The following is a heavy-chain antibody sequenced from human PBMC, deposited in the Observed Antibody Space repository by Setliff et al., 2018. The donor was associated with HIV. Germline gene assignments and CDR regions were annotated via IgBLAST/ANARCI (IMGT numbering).Heavy chain of an antibody. J-gene: IGHJ2*01. D-gene: IGHD2-8*01. CDR2: IYYSGIT. Sequence: SETLSLTCTVSGGSLSSGGYYWNWIRQHPGKGLEWIGNIYYSGITYYNPSLMSRVTISVDTSKNNFSLKLSSVTAADTAVYFCARDGRAKGVYSHWFLDLWGRGTLVTVSS. CDR1: GGSLSSGGYY. CDR3: ARDGRAKGVYSHWFLDL. V-gene: IGHV4-31*03.